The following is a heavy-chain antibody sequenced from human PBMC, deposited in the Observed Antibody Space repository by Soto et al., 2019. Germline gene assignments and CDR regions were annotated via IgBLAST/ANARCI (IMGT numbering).Heavy chain of an antibody. CDR3: ARDAQIGHGYRVYHTY. D-gene: IGHD5-12*01. CDR1: GYTFTSYY. CDR2: INPSGGST. Sequence: QVQLVQSGAEVTKPGASVKVSCKASGYTFTSYYIHWVRQAPGQGLEWVGLINPSGGSTTYAPKFPGRVTMTRDTSTSTVYMELNSLRSEDTAVYFCARDAQIGHGYRVYHTYWGQGTLVTVSS. J-gene: IGHJ4*02. V-gene: IGHV1-46*01.